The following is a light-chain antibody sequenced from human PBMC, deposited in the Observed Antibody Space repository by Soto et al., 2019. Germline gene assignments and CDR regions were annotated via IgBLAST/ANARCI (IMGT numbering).Light chain of an antibody. CDR2: KAS. V-gene: IGKV1-5*03. CDR1: QSISGW. CDR3: QQYNNYGSWT. J-gene: IGKJ1*01. Sequence: DIQMTQSPSTLSASVGDRVTITCRASQSISGWLAWYQQKPGKAPKLLIYKASTLESGAPSRFSGSGSGTEFTLTISSLQPDDFATYYCQQYNNYGSWTFGQGTRVEIK.